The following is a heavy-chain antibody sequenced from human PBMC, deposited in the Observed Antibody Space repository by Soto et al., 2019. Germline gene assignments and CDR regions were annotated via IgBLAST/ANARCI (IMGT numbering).Heavy chain of an antibody. CDR1: GGTFSSYA. CDR3: ARDRDYYDSSGTTPYGMDV. J-gene: IGHJ6*02. D-gene: IGHD3-22*01. Sequence: PVKVSCKASGGTFSSYAISWVRQAPGQGLEWMGGIIPIFGTANYAQKFQGRVTITADESTSTAYMELSSLRSEDTAVYYCARDRDYYDSSGTTPYGMDVWGQGTTVNVSS. V-gene: IGHV1-69*13. CDR2: IIPIFGTA.